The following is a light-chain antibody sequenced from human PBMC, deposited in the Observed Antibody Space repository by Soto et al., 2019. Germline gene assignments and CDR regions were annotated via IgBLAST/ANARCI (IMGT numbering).Light chain of an antibody. J-gene: IGLJ2*01. V-gene: IGLV1-40*01. CDR2: GNS. CDR1: SSNIGAGYD. Sequence: QPVLTQPPSVSGAPGQRITIFCTGSSSNIGAGYDVHWYQQLPGTAPKLLTYGNSNRPSGVPDRFSGSKSGTSASLAITGLQAEDEADYYCQAYDSSLSGVVFGGGTKLTVL. CDR3: QAYDSSLSGVV.